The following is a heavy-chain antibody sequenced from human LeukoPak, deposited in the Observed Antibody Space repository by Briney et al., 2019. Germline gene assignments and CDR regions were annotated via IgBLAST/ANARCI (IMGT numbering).Heavy chain of an antibody. D-gene: IGHD3-22*01. CDR1: GYTFTGYF. Sequence: ASVKVSCKASGYTFTGYFIHWVRQAPGQGLEWMGWISANNGNTNYAQKFQGRVTMTTDTSTTTAYMELRSLRSDDTAVYYCARGRGDYYGSSGNWFDPWGQGALVTVSS. CDR2: ISANNGNT. J-gene: IGHJ5*02. V-gene: IGHV1-18*04. CDR3: ARGRGDYYGSSGNWFDP.